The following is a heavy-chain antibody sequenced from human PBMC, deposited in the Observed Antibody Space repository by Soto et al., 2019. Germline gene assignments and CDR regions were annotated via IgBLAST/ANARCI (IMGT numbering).Heavy chain of an antibody. J-gene: IGHJ5*02. V-gene: IGHV3-74*01. CDR2: INNDGGST. CDR1: GFTFNKDW. CDR3: VRVGYCSSTSCSQFDP. D-gene: IGHD2-2*01. Sequence: GGSLRLSCAASGFTFNKDWMHWVRQAPGKGLVWVSRINNDGGSTSYADSVKGRFTISRDNAKNTLYLQMNSLRAEDTAIYFCVRVGYCSSTSCSQFDPWGQGTLVTVSS.